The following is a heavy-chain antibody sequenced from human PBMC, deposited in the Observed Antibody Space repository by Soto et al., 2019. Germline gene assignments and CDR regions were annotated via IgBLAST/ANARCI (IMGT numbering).Heavy chain of an antibody. J-gene: IGHJ4*02. CDR1: GYTFIGYY. Sequence: QVQLVQSGAEVRKPGASVKVSCKASGYTFIGYYMHWVRQAPGQGLEWMGWLNPSTGGTKYAQSFQDRVTMTRDMSTTTVYMELNNLSPDDTAVYYCGRGRSGQLVVFYWGQGTPVTVSS. V-gene: IGHV1-2*02. CDR2: LNPSTGGT. D-gene: IGHD1-26*01. CDR3: GRGRSGQLVVFY.